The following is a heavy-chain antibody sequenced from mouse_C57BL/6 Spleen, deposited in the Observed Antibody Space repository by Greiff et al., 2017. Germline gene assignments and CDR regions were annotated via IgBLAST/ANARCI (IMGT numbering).Heavy chain of an antibody. J-gene: IGHJ1*03. CDR3: ARYHYGSSYWYFEV. Sequence: VQLQQSGPELVKPGASVKISCKASGYAFSSSWMNWVKQRPGKGLEWIGRIYPGDGDTNYNGKFKGKATLTADKSSSTAYMQLSSLTSEDSAVYFCARYHYGSSYWYFEVWGTGATVTVSS. V-gene: IGHV1-82*01. D-gene: IGHD1-1*01. CDR2: IYPGDGDT. CDR1: GYAFSSSW.